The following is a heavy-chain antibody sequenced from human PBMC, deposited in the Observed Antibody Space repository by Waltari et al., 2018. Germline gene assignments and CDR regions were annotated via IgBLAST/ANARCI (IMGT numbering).Heavy chain of an antibody. V-gene: IGHV3-23*01. Sequence: EVQLLESGGGLVQPGGSLRLSCAASGFTFSSYAMSWVRQAPGKGLEWVSAIRGRGGSTYYADSVKGRFTISRDNSKNTLYLQMNSLRAEDTAVYYCAKVHELEIDAFDIWGQGTMVTVSS. D-gene: IGHD1-1*01. CDR1: GFTFSSYA. CDR3: AKVHELEIDAFDI. CDR2: IRGRGGST. J-gene: IGHJ3*02.